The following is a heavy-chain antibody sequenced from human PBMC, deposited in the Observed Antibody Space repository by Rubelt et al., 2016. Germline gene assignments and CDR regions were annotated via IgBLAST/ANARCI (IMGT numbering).Heavy chain of an antibody. CDR3: TTDSMGRYFSS. CDR2: ISSSSSYI. CDR1: GFTFSSYS. V-gene: IGHV3-21*03. D-gene: IGHD3-9*01. J-gene: IGHJ5*02. Sequence: EVQLVESGGGLVKPGGSLRLSCAASGFTFSSYSMNWVRQAPGKGLEWVSSISSSSSYIYYADSVKGRVTISRDKAKNSLYLQMNSLKTEDTAVYYCTTDSMGRYFSSWGQGTLVTVSS.